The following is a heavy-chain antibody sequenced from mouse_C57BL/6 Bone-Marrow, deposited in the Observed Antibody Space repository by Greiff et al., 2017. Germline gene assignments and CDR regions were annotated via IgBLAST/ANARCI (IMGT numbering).Heavy chain of an antibody. CDR2: IDPNSGGT. V-gene: IGHV1-72*01. CDR3: ARDYDGSSYGDYAMDY. Sequence: VQLQQPGAELVKPGASVKLSCKASGYTFTSYWMHWVKQRPGRGLEWIGRIDPNSGGTKYNEKFKSKATLTVDKPSSTAYMQLSSLTSEDSAVYYCARDYDGSSYGDYAMDYWGQGTSVTVSS. J-gene: IGHJ4*01. CDR1: GYTFTSYW. D-gene: IGHD1-1*01.